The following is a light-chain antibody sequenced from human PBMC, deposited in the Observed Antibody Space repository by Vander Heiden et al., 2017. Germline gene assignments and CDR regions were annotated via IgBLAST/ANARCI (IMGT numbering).Light chain of an antibody. J-gene: IGLJ3*02. CDR3: LLYLTGGIWV. CDR1: SGSVSTHHY. CDR2: DTK. Sequence: QTAVPQRPSLSCSLGGQVTLTCALTSGSVSTHHYPSWYRQTPGQAPRTLIFDTKNRSSGVPYRFSGSIVGDKAALTITGAQADDDSIYYCLLYLTGGIWVFGGGTQLTVL. V-gene: IGLV8-61*01.